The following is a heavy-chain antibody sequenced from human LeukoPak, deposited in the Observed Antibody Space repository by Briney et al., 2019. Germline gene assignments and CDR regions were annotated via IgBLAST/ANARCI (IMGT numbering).Heavy chain of an antibody. CDR3: ARGHGGRYSRLNYFDY. J-gene: IGHJ4*02. CDR1: GGSFSGYY. D-gene: IGHD6-19*01. V-gene: IGHV4-34*01. CDR2: INHSGST. Sequence: SETLSLTCAVYGGSFSGYYWSWIRQPPGKGLEWIGEINHSGSTNYNPSLKSRVTISVDTSKNQFSLKLSSVTAADTAVYYCARGHGGRYSRLNYFDYWGQGTLVTVSS.